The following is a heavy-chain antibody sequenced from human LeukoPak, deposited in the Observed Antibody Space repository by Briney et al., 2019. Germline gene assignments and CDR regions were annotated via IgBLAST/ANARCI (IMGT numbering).Heavy chain of an antibody. Sequence: ASVKVSCKASGYTFTSYAMNWVRQAPGQGLEGRGWINTNTANPTYAQGFTGRFVFSLDTSVSTAYLQISSLKAEDTAVYYCARELPMVRGRNNDAFDIWGEGTIVTVSS. CDR3: ARELPMVRGRNNDAFDI. V-gene: IGHV7-4-1*02. J-gene: IGHJ3*02. D-gene: IGHD3-10*01. CDR1: GYTFTSYA. CDR2: INTNTANP.